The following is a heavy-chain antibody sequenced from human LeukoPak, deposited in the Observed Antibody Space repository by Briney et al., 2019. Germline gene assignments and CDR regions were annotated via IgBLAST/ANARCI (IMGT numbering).Heavy chain of an antibody. D-gene: IGHD3-22*01. V-gene: IGHV3-53*01. CDR2: IYCGGST. Sequence: GGSLRLSCAASGFTVSSNYMSWVRQAPGKGLEWVSVIYCGGSTYYADSVKGRFTISRDNSKNTLYLQMNSLRAEDTAVYYCARVVDDSSGYYYRYGMDVWGQGTTVTVSS. CDR1: GFTVSSNY. CDR3: ARVVDDSSGYYYRYGMDV. J-gene: IGHJ6*02.